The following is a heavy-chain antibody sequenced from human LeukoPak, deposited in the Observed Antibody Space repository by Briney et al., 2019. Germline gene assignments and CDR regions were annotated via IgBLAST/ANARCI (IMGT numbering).Heavy chain of an antibody. Sequence: PSQTLSLTCTVSGDSINSGDYYWTWIRQLPGKGLEWIGYIRYRTDTYYTPSLRSRVTISIDTSKNDFSLTLTSVTAADTAIYYCATFPGAPGDWSSYWYFDFWGRGALVTVSS. CDR1: GDSINSGDYY. V-gene: IGHV4-31*03. CDR3: ATFPGAPGDWSSYWYFDF. D-gene: IGHD2-21*01. CDR2: IRYRTDT. J-gene: IGHJ2*01.